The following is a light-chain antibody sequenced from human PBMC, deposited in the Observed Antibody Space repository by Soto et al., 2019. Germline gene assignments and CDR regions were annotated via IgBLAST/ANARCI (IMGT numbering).Light chain of an antibody. CDR3: SSYTCSSTLV. J-gene: IGLJ1*01. Sequence: QSVLTQPASVSGSPGQSITISCTGTSSDVGGYNYVSWYQQHPGKAPKLMIYEVSNRPSGVSNRFSGSKSGNTASLTISGLQAEDEADYYCSSYTCSSTLVFGTGTKVTVL. CDR1: SSDVGGYNY. CDR2: EVS. V-gene: IGLV2-14*01.